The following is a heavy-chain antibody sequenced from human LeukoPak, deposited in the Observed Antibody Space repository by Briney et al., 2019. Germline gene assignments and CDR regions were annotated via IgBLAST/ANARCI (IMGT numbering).Heavy chain of an antibody. Sequence: GGSLRLSCAASEFTFSSYAMHWVRQAPGKGLEWVAVISYDGSSKYYADSVKGRFTISRDNSKNTLYLQMNSLRAEDTAVYYCARVLVRWELEEADYWGQGTLVTVSS. D-gene: IGHD1-26*01. CDR1: EFTFSSYA. CDR2: ISYDGSSK. J-gene: IGHJ4*02. CDR3: ARVLVRWELEEADY. V-gene: IGHV3-30-3*01.